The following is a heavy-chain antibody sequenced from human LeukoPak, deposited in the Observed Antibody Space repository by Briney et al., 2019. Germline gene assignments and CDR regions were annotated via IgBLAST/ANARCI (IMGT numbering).Heavy chain of an antibody. V-gene: IGHV4-59*01. CDR1: GGSISSYY. CDR2: IYYSGST. J-gene: IGHJ6*02. CDR3: ARDGLRFLEWSPYYYYGMDV. D-gene: IGHD3-3*01. Sequence: SETLSLTYTVSGGSISSYYWSWIRQPPGKGLEWIGYIYYSGSTNYNPSLKSRVTISVDTSKNQFSLKLSSVTAADTAVYYCARDGLRFLEWSPYYYYGMDVWGQGTTVTVSS.